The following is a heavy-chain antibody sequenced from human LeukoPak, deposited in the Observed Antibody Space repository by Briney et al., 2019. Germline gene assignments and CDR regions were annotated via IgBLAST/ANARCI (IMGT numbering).Heavy chain of an antibody. CDR2: ISGSGGSI. V-gene: IGHV3-23*01. CDR1: GFTFSSYA. Sequence: PGGSLRLSCAASGFTFSSYAMSWVRQAPGKGLEWVSAISGSGGSIYYADSVKGRFTISRGNSKNTLHLQMNSLRAEDTAVYYCAKDNEYTSSSGYFDYWGQGTLVTVSS. J-gene: IGHJ4*02. CDR3: AKDNEYTSSSGYFDY. D-gene: IGHD6-6*01.